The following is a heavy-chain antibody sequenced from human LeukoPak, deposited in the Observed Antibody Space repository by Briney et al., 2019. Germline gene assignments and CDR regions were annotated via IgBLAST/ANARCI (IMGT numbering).Heavy chain of an antibody. D-gene: IGHD6-19*01. Sequence: GGSLRLSCAASGFTFSDYYMSWIRQAPGKGLEWVSYISSSGSTIYYADSVKGRFTTSRDNAKNSLYLQMNSLRAEDTAVYYCSAMYSSGWYRYYYYMDVWGKGTTVTVSS. V-gene: IGHV3-11*04. J-gene: IGHJ6*03. CDR1: GFTFSDYY. CDR3: SAMYSSGWYRYYYYMDV. CDR2: ISSSGSTI.